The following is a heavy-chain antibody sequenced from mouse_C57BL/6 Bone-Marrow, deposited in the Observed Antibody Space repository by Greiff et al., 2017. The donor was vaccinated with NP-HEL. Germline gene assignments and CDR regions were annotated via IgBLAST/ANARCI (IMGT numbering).Heavy chain of an antibody. CDR2: IYPRSGNT. CDR1: GYTFTSYG. J-gene: IGHJ4*01. V-gene: IGHV1-81*01. Sequence: QVQLQQSGAELARPGASVKLSCKASGYTFTSYGISWVKQRTGQGLEWIGEIYPRSGNTYYNEKFKGKATLTAGKSSSTAYMELRSLTSEDSAVYFCAGDDGYPYAMDYWGQGTSVTVSS. CDR3: AGDDGYPYAMDY. D-gene: IGHD2-3*01.